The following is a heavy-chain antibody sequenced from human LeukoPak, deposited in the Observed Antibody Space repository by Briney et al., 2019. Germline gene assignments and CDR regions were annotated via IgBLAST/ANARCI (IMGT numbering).Heavy chain of an antibody. Sequence: PGGSLTLSCAASGFTFSYHWMTWVRQAPGKGLEWVAVIWYDGSKSYHVDSVRGRFTISRDNSKNTLYLQINSLRAEDTAVYYCATVRPSSGYYYIDHWGQGTLVTVSS. CDR3: ATVRPSSGYYYIDH. J-gene: IGHJ4*02. D-gene: IGHD3-22*01. CDR1: GFTFSYHW. V-gene: IGHV3-33*08. CDR2: IWYDGSKS.